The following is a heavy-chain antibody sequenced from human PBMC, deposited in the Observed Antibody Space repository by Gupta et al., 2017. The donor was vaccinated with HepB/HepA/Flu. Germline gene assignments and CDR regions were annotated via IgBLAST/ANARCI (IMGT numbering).Heavy chain of an antibody. J-gene: IGHJ4*02. Sequence: QVQLVQSGDEVRKPGASMKVSCKTSGYRFSSYSITWVRQAPGQGLEWMGWITPDSGYTNYAQKFRDRVTMTTDTSTNTAYMDLRNLTSNDTALYFGARGAFGMLDNWGQGNMLTVSS. CDR3: ARGAFGMLDN. CDR2: ITPDSGYT. CDR1: GYRFSSYS. V-gene: IGHV1-18*01. D-gene: IGHD3-3*01.